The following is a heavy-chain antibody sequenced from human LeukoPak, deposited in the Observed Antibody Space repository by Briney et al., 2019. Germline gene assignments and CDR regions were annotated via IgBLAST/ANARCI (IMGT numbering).Heavy chain of an antibody. J-gene: IGHJ3*02. Sequence: PGGSLRLSCAASGFTFDDYAMHWVRQAPGKGLEWVSGISWNSGSTYYADSVKGRFTISRDNSKNTLYLQMNSLRAEDTAVYYCARSHYAGGGDAFDIWGQGQWSPSLQ. CDR3: ARSHYAGGGDAFDI. CDR2: ISWNSGST. CDR1: GFTFDDYA. D-gene: IGHD2-2*01. V-gene: IGHV3-9*01.